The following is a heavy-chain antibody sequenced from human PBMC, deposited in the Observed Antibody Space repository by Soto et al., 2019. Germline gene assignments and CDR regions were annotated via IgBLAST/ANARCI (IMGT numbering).Heavy chain of an antibody. D-gene: IGHD1-1*01. J-gene: IGHJ6*02. CDR1: GFTFISYG. Sequence: QVQLVESGGGVVQPWRSLRLSCAASGFTFISYGMHWVRQAPGKGLQWVAFISYDGSDRYYEDSVKGRFTISRGNSKNTLYLQINTLRAEDTAVSYCARATNYYYDMDVWGQGTTVTDS. CDR3: ARATNYYYDMDV. V-gene: IGHV3-33*05. CDR2: ISYDGSDR.